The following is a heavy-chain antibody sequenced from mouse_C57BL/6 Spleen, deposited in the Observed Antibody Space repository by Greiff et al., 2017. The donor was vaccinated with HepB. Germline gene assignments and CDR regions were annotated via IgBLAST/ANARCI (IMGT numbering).Heavy chain of an antibody. Sequence: EVKLLESGPGLVKPSQSLSLTCSVTGYSFTSGYSWSLIRQFPGNHLEWMGYISYDGSNNYNPALKNRISITSDASKNQLFLKLNSVTTEDTATYYCGRRDSAGYGAYWGQETLVTVAA. D-gene: IGHD3-2*02. J-gene: IGHJ3*01. CDR3: GRRDSAGYGAY. CDR2: ISYDGSN. V-gene: IGHV3-6*01. CDR1: GYSFTSGYS.